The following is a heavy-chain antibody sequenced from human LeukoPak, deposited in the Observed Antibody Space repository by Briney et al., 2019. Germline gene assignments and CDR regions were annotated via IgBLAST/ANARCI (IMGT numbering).Heavy chain of an antibody. CDR3: ATLCCGSYYMDV. Sequence: GASVKVSCKASGYTFTSYGISWVRQAPGQGLEWMGWISAYNGNTNYAQKLQGRVTMTTDTSTSTAYMELSSLRSEDTAVYYCATLCCGSYYMDVWGKGTTVTVSS. CDR1: GYTFTSYG. D-gene: IGHD2-15*01. CDR2: ISAYNGNT. V-gene: IGHV1-18*01. J-gene: IGHJ6*03.